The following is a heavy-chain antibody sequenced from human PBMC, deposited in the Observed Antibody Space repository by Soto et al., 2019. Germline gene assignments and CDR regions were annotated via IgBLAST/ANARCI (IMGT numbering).Heavy chain of an antibody. J-gene: IGHJ6*02. CDR2: IDPSDSYT. CDR3: ATSIAVAGTTFYYYYGMDV. D-gene: IGHD6-19*01. Sequence: GESLKISCKGSGYSFTSYWISWVRQMPGKGLEWMGRIDPSDSYTNYSPSFQGHVTISADKSISTAYLQWSSLKASDTAMYYCATSIAVAGTTFYYYYGMDVWGQGTTVTVSS. V-gene: IGHV5-10-1*01. CDR1: GYSFTSYW.